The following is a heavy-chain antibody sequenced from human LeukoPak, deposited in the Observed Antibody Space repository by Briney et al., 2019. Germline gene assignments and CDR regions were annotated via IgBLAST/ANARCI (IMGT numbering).Heavy chain of an antibody. CDR1: GFTFSNYA. CDR2: ISGSGGTA. CDR3: AKDGGGYRLYNWFDP. V-gene: IGHV3-23*01. D-gene: IGHD2-21*02. J-gene: IGHJ5*02. Sequence: GGSLRLSCAASGFTFSNYAMSWLRQAPGKGLEWVSGISGSGGTAYYADYVKGRFTISRDNSKNTLYMQMNSLRAEDTAVYYCAKDGGGYRLYNWFDPWGQGTLVIVSS.